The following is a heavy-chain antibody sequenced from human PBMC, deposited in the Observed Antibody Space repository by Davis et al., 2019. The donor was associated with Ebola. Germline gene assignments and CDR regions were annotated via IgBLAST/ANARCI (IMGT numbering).Heavy chain of an antibody. V-gene: IGHV4-4*02. CDR2: IYHSGST. CDR3: ARADYDILTGYATD. J-gene: IGHJ4*02. Sequence: MPSETLSLTCAVSGGSISSSNWWSWVRQPPGKGLEWIGEIYHSGSTNYNPSLKSRVTISVDKSKNQFSLKLSSVTAADTAVYYCARADYDILTGYATDWGQGTLVTVSS. CDR1: GGSISSSNW. D-gene: IGHD3-9*01.